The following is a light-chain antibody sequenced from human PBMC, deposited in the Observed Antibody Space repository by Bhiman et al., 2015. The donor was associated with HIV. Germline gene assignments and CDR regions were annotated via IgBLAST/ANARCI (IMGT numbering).Light chain of an antibody. CDR1: SSNIGAGYD. V-gene: IGLV1-40*01. CDR3: SSYTSSSTLV. J-gene: IGLJ2*01. Sequence: QSVLTQPPSVSGAPGQRVTISCTGSSSNIGAGYDVHWYQQLPGTAPKLLIYGNSNRPSGVPDRFSGSKSGTSASLAITGLQAEEEVDYYCSSYTSSSTLVFGGGTKLTVL. CDR2: GNS.